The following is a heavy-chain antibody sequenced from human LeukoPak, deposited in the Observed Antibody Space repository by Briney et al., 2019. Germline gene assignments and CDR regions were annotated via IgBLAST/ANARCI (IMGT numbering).Heavy chain of an antibody. CDR2: ISGSGGST. V-gene: IGHV3-23*01. J-gene: IGHJ4*02. CDR3: AKTPLYLDYDILTDAFDY. Sequence: PGGSLRLSCAASGFTFTTYAMSWVRQAPGKGLEWVSAISGSGGSTYYADSVKGRFTISRDNSKNTLYLQMNSLRAEDTAVYYCAKTPLYLDYDILTDAFDYWGQGTLVTVSS. CDR1: GFTFTTYA. D-gene: IGHD3-9*01.